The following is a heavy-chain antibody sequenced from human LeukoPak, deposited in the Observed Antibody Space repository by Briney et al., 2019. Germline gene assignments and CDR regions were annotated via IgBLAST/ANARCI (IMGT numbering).Heavy chain of an antibody. CDR3: ARDLVVAGLVP. CDR2: IYSGGRT. CDR1: GFTLSSNY. V-gene: IGHV3-66*01. J-gene: IGHJ5*02. Sequence: GGSLRLSCAASGFTLSSNYMHWVRQAPGKGLEWVSVIYSGGRTYYAESVKGRFTISRDSSTNTLFLQMNSLRAEDTAIYYCARDLVVAGLVPWGQGTLVRVSS. D-gene: IGHD3-22*01.